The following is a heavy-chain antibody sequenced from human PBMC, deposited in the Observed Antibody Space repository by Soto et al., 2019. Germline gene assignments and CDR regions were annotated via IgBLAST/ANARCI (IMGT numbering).Heavy chain of an antibody. CDR3: ARDRSGDRSRASPLDV. D-gene: IGHD2-21*02. CDR2: IIPIFGTA. V-gene: IGHV1-69*01. Sequence: QVQLVQSGAEVKKPGSSVKVSCKASGDTFSSYAISWVRQAPGQGLEWMGGIIPIFGTANYAQKFQGRVTITADEFTSRAYMVLSSLSCEDTAVHYCARDRSGDRSRASPLDVCGQGTTVTVSS. J-gene: IGHJ6*02. CDR1: GDTFSSYA.